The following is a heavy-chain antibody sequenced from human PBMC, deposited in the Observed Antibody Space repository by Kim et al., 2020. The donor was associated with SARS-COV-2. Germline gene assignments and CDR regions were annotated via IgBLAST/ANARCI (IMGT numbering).Heavy chain of an antibody. Sequence: NPSLTRRVTISVDTAKNQFSLKLSSVTAADTAVYYCARARATITSGYFDYWGQGTLVTVSS. V-gene: IGHV4-59*01. D-gene: IGHD5-12*01. CDR3: ARARATITSGYFDY. J-gene: IGHJ4*02.